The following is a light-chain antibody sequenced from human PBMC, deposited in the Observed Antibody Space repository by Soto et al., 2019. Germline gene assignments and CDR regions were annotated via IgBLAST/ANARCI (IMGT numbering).Light chain of an antibody. CDR3: SSYTSSSTLDV. J-gene: IGLJ1*01. Sequence: QSVLTQPASVSGSPGQSITISCTGTTSDVGGYNYVSWYQHHPGKAPKLMIYEVSNRPSGISNRFSGSKSGNTASLTISGLQAEYEAHYYCSSYTSSSTLDVFGTGTKVTVL. CDR2: EVS. V-gene: IGLV2-14*01. CDR1: TSDVGGYNY.